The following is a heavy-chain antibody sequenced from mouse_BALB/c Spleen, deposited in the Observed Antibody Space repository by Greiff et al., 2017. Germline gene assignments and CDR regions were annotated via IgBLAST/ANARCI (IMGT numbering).Heavy chain of an antibody. J-gene: IGHJ3*01. Sequence: DVKLVESGGGLVQPGGSLKLSCAASGFTFSSYTMSWVRQTPEKRLEWVAYISNGGGSTYYPDTVKGRFTISRDNAKNTLYLQMSSLKSEDTAMYYCASGDSSGYGFAYWGQGTLVTVSA. D-gene: IGHD3-2*01. CDR3: ASGDSSGYGFAY. CDR1: GFTFSSYT. V-gene: IGHV5-12-2*01. CDR2: ISNGGGST.